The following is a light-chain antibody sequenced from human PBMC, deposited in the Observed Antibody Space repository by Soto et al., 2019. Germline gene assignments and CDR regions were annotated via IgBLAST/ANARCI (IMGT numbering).Light chain of an antibody. CDR3: SSWDDSLNGVV. V-gene: IGLV1-44*01. J-gene: IGLJ2*01. CDR1: SSNIGSKT. Sequence: QSVLTQPPSASGTPGQTVTVSCSGSSSNIGSKTVNWYQQLPGTAPIFLIYGDNQRPSGVPDRFSGSKSGTSASLAISGLQSDDEADYYCSSWDDSLNGVVFGGGTQLTVL. CDR2: GDN.